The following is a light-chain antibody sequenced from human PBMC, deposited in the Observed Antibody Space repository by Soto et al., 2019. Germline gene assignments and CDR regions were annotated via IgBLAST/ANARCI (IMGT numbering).Light chain of an antibody. CDR3: SSYAGSNNFVV. CDR2: EVS. CDR1: SSDVGGYKY. J-gene: IGLJ2*01. Sequence: QSALTQPPSASGSPGQSVTISCTGTSSDVGGYKYVSWYQQHPGKAPKLIIYEVSNQPSGVPDRFSGSKSGNTASLTVSGLQTEDEADYYCSSYAGSNNFVVFGGGTKLTVL. V-gene: IGLV2-8*01.